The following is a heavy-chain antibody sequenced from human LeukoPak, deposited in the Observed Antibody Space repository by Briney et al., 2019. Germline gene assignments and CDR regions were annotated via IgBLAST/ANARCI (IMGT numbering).Heavy chain of an antibody. J-gene: IGHJ4*02. CDR3: ARVGGGWQGSSFDY. V-gene: IGHV1-2*06. Sequence: SVKVSRKASGYTFIGYYMHWVRQAPGQGLEWMGRINPNSGGTNYAQKFQGRVTMTRDTSISTAYMELSRLRSDDTAVYYCARVGGGWQGSSFDYWGQGTLVTVSS. D-gene: IGHD6-19*01. CDR1: GYTFIGYY. CDR2: INPNSGGT.